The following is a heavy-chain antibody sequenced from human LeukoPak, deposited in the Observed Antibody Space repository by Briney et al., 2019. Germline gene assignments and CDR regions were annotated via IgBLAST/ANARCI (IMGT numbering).Heavy chain of an antibody. J-gene: IGHJ4*02. Sequence: GASVKISCETSGYTFTSYYIHWIRQAPGQGLEWMAVITPNNGRPTYAQKFQGRVAVTMDTATSTVYMELSSLGSDDTAIYYCARDQGSLTRSWYTGYWGQGTQVTVSS. V-gene: IGHV1-46*01. CDR3: ARDQGSLTRSWYTGY. D-gene: IGHD6-13*01. CDR2: ITPNNGRP. CDR1: GYTFTSYY.